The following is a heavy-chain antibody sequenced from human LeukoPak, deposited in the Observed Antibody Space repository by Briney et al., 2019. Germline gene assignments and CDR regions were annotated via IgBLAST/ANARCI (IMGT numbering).Heavy chain of an antibody. D-gene: IGHD2-2*01. CDR3: ARDSSSIYFDY. CDR2: IYSGGST. J-gene: IGHJ4*02. Sequence: PGGSLRLSCAASGFTFSSYAMSWVRQAPGKGLEWVSVIYSGGSTYYADSVKGRFTISRDNSKNTLYLQMNSLRAEDTAVYYCARDSSSIYFDYWGQGTLVTVSS. V-gene: IGHV3-66*01. CDR1: GFTFSSYA.